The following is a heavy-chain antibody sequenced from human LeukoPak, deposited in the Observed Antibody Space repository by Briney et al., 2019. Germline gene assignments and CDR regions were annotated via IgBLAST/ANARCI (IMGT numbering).Heavy chain of an antibody. D-gene: IGHD5-18*01. V-gene: IGHV1-2*02. CDR2: IKPNSGGT. J-gene: IGHJ6*03. CDR1: GYTFTGYY. Sequence: ASVKVSCKASGYTFTGYYMHWVRQAPGQGLEWMGWIKPNSGGTNYAQKFQGRVTMTRDTSISTAYMELSRLRSGDTAVYYCARGYSYGPDYYYYYMDVWGKGTTVTVSS. CDR3: ARGYSYGPDYYYYYMDV.